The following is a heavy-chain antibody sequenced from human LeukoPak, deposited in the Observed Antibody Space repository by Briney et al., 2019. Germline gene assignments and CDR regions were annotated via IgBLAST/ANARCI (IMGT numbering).Heavy chain of an antibody. D-gene: IGHD3-22*01. V-gene: IGHV4-34*01. Sequence: SETLSLTCGVYGESFSGYYWSWIRQPPGKGLEWIGEINHSGSTNYSPSLKSRVTISLDTSKNHFSLRLSSVTAADTATYYCARGPGSGDYYDSSGSLYYFDYWGQGTLVTVSS. CDR1: GESFSGYY. CDR2: INHSGST. CDR3: ARGPGSGDYYDSSGSLYYFDY. J-gene: IGHJ4*02.